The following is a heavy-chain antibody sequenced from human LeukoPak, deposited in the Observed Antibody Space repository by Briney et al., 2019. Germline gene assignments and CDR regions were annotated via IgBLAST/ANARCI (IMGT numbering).Heavy chain of an antibody. Sequence: SETLSLTCTVSGGSISSYYWSWIRQPPGKGLEWIGYIYYSGSTNYNPSLKSRVTISVDTSKNQFSLKLSSVTAADTAVYYCARSASPYYYGSGSYWGDPFDYWGQGTLVTVSS. CDR3: ARSASPYYYGSGSYWGDPFDY. J-gene: IGHJ4*02. D-gene: IGHD3-10*01. V-gene: IGHV4-59*01. CDR1: GGSISSYY. CDR2: IYYSGST.